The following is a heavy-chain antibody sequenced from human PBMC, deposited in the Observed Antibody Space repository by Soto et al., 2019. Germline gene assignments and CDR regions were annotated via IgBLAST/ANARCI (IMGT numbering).Heavy chain of an antibody. CDR2: INAGNGNT. J-gene: IGHJ4*02. CDR1: GYTFTSYA. D-gene: IGHD3-16*01. Sequence: ASVKVSCKASGYTFTSYAMHWVRQAPGQRLEWMGWINAGNGNTKYSQKFQDRVTITRDTSASTAYMELSSLRSEDTAVYYCARVRGALGETFDYWGQGTLVTVSS. CDR3: ARVRGALGETFDY. V-gene: IGHV1-3*01.